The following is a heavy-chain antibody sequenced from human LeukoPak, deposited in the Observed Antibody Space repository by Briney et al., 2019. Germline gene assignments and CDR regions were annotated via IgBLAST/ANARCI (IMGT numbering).Heavy chain of an antibody. D-gene: IGHD4-17*01. CDR2: SSAYNGNT. Sequence: ASVKVSCKASGYTFTSYGISWVRQAPGQGLEWRGWSSAYNGNTNYAQKLQGRVTMTTDTSTSTAYMELRSLRSDDTAVYYCARELSTVTRRGPSYFDYWGQGTLVTVSS. CDR3: ARELSTVTRRGPSYFDY. J-gene: IGHJ4*02. CDR1: GYTFTSYG. V-gene: IGHV1-18*01.